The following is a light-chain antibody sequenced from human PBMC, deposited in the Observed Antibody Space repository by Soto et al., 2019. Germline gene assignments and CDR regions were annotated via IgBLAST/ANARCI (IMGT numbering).Light chain of an antibody. V-gene: IGKV1-12*01. CDR1: QSISTW. J-gene: IGKJ1*01. Sequence: DIQMTQSPCSVSGSVVDRFTITFLASQSISTWLAWYQQKPGTAPNLLIFTASYLQSGVPSRFSGSGSGTDFTLTINGLQPEDFATYYCQQSKSFPWTFGQGTKVDIK. CDR3: QQSKSFPWT. CDR2: TAS.